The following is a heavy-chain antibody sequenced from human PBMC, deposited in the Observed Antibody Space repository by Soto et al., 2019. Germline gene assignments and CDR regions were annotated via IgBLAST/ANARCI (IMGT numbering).Heavy chain of an antibody. Sequence: QVQLVQSGAEVKKPGSSVKVSCKASGGTFSSYAISWVRQAPGQGLEWMGGIIPIFGTANYAQKFQGRVTITADESTSTAYMELSSLRSDDTAVYYCAKTPAMDDSSGYHPGHFDYWGQGTLVTVSS. CDR2: IIPIFGTA. D-gene: IGHD3-22*01. CDR3: AKTPAMDDSSGYHPGHFDY. CDR1: GGTFSSYA. J-gene: IGHJ4*02. V-gene: IGHV1-69*01.